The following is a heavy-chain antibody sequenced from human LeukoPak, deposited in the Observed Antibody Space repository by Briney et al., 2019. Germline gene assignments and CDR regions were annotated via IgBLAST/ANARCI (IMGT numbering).Heavy chain of an antibody. Sequence: RAGGSLRLSCAASGFTFSSYAMSWVRQAPGKGLEWVSAISGSGGSTYYADSVKGRFTISRDNSKNTLYLQMNSLRAEDTAVYYCAKDGYGDYGVRGFDYWGQGTLVTVSS. CDR2: ISGSGGST. D-gene: IGHD4-17*01. V-gene: IGHV3-23*01. CDR3: AKDGYGDYGVRGFDY. J-gene: IGHJ4*02. CDR1: GFTFSSYA.